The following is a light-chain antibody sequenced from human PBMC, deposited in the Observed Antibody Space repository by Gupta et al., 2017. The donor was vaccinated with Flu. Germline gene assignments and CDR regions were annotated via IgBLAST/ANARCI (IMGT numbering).Light chain of an antibody. J-gene: IGKJ4*01. CDR3: QQHNSYPLT. CDR2: AAS. V-gene: IGKV1-17*01. CDR1: HGIRND. Sequence: DIQMTQSPSSLSASVGDRVTITCRASHGIRNDLGWYQHKPGKAPKRLIYAASSLHSGVPSRFSGSGSGTEFTLTISSLHPEDFATYYCQQHNSYPLTFGGGTKVEIK.